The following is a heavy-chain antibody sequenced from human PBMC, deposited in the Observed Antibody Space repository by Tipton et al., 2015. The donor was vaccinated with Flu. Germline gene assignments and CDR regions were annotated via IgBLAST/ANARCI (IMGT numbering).Heavy chain of an antibody. CDR2: ISAGGVTT. Sequence: SLRLSCAASGFTFSSYAMSWVRQAPGKGLEWVSAISAGGVTTYYADSVKGRITISRDNSKNTLYLQMNSLRVEDTAIYYCAKGSGTGRGLDPWGQGTLVTVSS. CDR3: AKGSGTGRGLDP. D-gene: IGHD1-26*01. V-gene: IGHV3-23*01. J-gene: IGHJ5*02. CDR1: GFTFSSYA.